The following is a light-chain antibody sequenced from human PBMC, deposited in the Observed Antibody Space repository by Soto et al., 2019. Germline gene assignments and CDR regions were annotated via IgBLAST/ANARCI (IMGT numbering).Light chain of an antibody. CDR3: QQYNKWPLIT. CDR1: QGISNY. Sequence: DIQMTQSPSSLSASVGDRVTITCRASQGISNYLAWYQQKPGKVXKLLIYAASTLQSGVPSRFSGSGSGTDFTLIISSLQSEDFAVYYCQQYNKWPLITFGQGTRLEI. CDR2: AAS. V-gene: IGKV1-27*01. J-gene: IGKJ5*01.